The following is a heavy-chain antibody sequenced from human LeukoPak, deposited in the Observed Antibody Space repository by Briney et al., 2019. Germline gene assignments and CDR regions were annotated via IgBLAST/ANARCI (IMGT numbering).Heavy chain of an antibody. Sequence: PGGSLRLSCAASGFTFSSYWIHWVRQAPGKGLVWVSRIDTDGSNTNYADSVKGRFTISRDNSKNTLYLKMNSLRAEDTAVYYCAKPAISSRGWYYDYWGQGTLVTVSS. CDR2: IDTDGSNT. V-gene: IGHV3-74*01. CDR1: GFTFSSYW. CDR3: AKPAISSRGWYYDY. D-gene: IGHD6-19*01. J-gene: IGHJ4*02.